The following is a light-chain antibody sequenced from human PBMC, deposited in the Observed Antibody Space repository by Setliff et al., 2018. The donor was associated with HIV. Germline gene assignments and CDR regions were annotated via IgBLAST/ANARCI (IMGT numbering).Light chain of an antibody. Sequence: QSALTQPASVSGSPGQTITISCTGTSSDIGGYNYVSWYQQHPGEAPKLIIYEVSNRPSWISNRFSGSKSANTASLTISGLQAEDEADYYCSSYTSSSTPYVFGTGTKVTV. CDR2: EVS. V-gene: IGLV2-14*01. CDR1: SSDIGGYNY. CDR3: SSYTSSSTPYV. J-gene: IGLJ1*01.